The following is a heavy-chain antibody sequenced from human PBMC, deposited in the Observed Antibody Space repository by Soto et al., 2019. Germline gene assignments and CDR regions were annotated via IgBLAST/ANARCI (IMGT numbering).Heavy chain of an antibody. D-gene: IGHD3-3*01. J-gene: IGHJ5*02. Sequence: QVQLVESGGGVVQPGRSLRLSCAASGFTFSSYAMHWVRQAPGKGLEWVAVISYDGSNKYYADSVKGRFTISRDNSKNTLYLQMNSLIAEDTAVYYCARDHTPPVLRFLEWLSLFDPWGQGTLVTVSS. V-gene: IGHV3-30-3*01. CDR2: ISYDGSNK. CDR1: GFTFSSYA. CDR3: ARDHTPPVLRFLEWLSLFDP.